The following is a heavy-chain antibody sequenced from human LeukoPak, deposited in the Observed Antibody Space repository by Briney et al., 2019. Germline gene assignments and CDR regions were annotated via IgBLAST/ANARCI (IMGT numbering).Heavy chain of an antibody. D-gene: IGHD2-8*01. Sequence: GGSLRLSCAASGFPFSDHYIDWVRQAPGKGLQWVGRSRNKANSYTTEYAASVKGRFIISRDDSERSLYLQMNSLTAEDTAVYYCARDLGYCTNGVCHTRFDYWGQGTLVAVSS. CDR1: GFPFSDHY. J-gene: IGHJ4*02. V-gene: IGHV3-72*01. CDR2: SRNKANSYTT. CDR3: ARDLGYCTNGVCHTRFDY.